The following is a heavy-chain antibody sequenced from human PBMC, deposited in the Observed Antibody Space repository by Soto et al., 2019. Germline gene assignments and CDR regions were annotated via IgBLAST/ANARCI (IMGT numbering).Heavy chain of an antibody. J-gene: IGHJ2*01. Sequence: QVQLVQSGAEVKKPGSSVKVSCKASGGTFSSYAISWVRQAPGQGLEWMGGIIPIFGTANYAQKFQGRVTITEDESTSTAYMELSSLSSEDTAVYYCARRDYYDSSTSPWYFDLWGRGTLVTVSS. V-gene: IGHV1-69*12. CDR1: GGTFSSYA. CDR3: ARRDYYDSSTSPWYFDL. D-gene: IGHD3-22*01. CDR2: IIPIFGTA.